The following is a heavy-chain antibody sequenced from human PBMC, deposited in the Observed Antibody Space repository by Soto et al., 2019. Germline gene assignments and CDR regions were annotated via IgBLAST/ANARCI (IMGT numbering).Heavy chain of an antibody. J-gene: IGHJ5*02. CDR1: GGTFSRYT. D-gene: IGHD6-6*01. CDR2: INYSGST. V-gene: IGHV4-34*01. Sequence: SETLRLTCAASGGTFSRYTWSWIRQPPGKGLEWMGEINYSGSTNYNPSLKSRVTISVDTSKNKFFLKLSSVTAADTAVYYCARGARRAYSTSSFLWFAPGGQEAL. CDR3: ARGARRAYSTSSFLWFAP.